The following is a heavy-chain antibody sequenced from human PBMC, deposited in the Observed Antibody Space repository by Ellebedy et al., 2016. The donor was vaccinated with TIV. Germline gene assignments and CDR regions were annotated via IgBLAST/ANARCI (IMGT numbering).Heavy chain of an antibody. CDR1: GFMFTNYW. CDR2: IKQDGSEK. Sequence: GRSLRLSXAASGFMFTNYWMSWVRQAPGKGLEWVATIKQDGSEKYYVASVTGRFTISRDNAKKSLYLQMNSLRAEGTDTAVYYCVRDKMVDATTGSKFDYWGQGTLVTVSS. J-gene: IGHJ4*02. D-gene: IGHD2-15*01. V-gene: IGHV3-7*01. CDR3: VRDKMVDATTGSKFDY.